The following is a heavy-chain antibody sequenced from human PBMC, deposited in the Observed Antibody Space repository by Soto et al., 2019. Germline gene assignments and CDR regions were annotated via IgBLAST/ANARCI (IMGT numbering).Heavy chain of an antibody. J-gene: IGHJ3*02. CDR3: ARGFSSHAFDI. D-gene: IGHD3-3*01. CDR2: IIPILGIA. Sequence: QVQLVQSGAEVKKPGSSVKVSCKASGGTFSSYTISWVRQAPGLGLEWMGRIIPILGIANYAQKFQGRVTITADKSTSTAYMELSSLRSEDTAVYYCARGFSSHAFDIWGQGTMVTVSS. CDR1: GGTFSSYT. V-gene: IGHV1-69*02.